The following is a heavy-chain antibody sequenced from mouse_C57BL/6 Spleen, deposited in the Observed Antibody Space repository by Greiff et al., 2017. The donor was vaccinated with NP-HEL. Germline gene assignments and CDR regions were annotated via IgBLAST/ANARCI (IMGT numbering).Heavy chain of an antibody. CDR3: VRHLDGYYEYFDV. CDR1: GFSFNTYA. CDR2: IRSKSNNYAT. V-gene: IGHV10-1*01. D-gene: IGHD2-3*01. Sequence: EVKLVESGGGLVQPKGSLKLSCAASGFSFNTYAMNWVRQAPGKGLEWVARIRSKSNNYATYYADSVKDRFTISRDDSESMLYLQMNNLKTEDTAMYYCVRHLDGYYEYFDVWGTGTTVTVSS. J-gene: IGHJ1*03.